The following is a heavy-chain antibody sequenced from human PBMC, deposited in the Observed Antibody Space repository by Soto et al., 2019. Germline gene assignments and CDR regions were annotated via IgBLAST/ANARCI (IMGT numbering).Heavy chain of an antibody. CDR2: INPETGGT. CDR3: ARERYQVISDGMDV. V-gene: IGHV1-2*02. CDR1: GYTFTGYH. Sequence: QVQLVQSGADVKTPGASVRVSCKASGYTFTGYHVHWVREAPGQGLEWMGWINPETGGTSYAQKFQGRVTLSRDTSINTAYLELSRLRFDDAAVYFCARERYQVISDGMDVWGQGTTGTVSS. J-gene: IGHJ6*02. D-gene: IGHD2-2*01.